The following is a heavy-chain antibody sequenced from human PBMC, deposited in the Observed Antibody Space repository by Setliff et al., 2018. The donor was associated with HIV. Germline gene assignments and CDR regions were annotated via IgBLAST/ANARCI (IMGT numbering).Heavy chain of an antibody. V-gene: IGHV3-30*02. J-gene: IGHJ6*03. CDR2: IRYDGSNK. CDR3: VKARVDGDYYYYYYMDV. CDR1: GLTFSTYG. D-gene: IGHD4-17*01. Sequence: GESLKISCAASGLTFSTYGMHWVRQAPGKGLEWVAFIRYDGSNKYYADSVKGRFTISRDNSKNTLYLQMSSLRAEDTAVYYCVKARVDGDYYYYYYMDVWGKGTTVTVSS.